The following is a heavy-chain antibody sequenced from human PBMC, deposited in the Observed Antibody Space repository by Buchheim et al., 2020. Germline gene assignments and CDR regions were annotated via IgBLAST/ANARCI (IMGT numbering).Heavy chain of an antibody. CDR2: IYYSGST. CDR3: ARGRYCSGGSCYHVPGGWFDP. D-gene: IGHD2-15*01. CDR1: GGSISSGGYY. Sequence: QVQLQESGPGLVKPSQTLSLTCTVSGGSISSGGYYWSWIRQHPGKGLEWIGYIYYSGSTYYNPSLKSRVTISVDTSKNQFSLKLSSVTAADTAVYYCARGRYCSGGSCYHVPGGWFDPWGQGTL. V-gene: IGHV4-31*03. J-gene: IGHJ5*02.